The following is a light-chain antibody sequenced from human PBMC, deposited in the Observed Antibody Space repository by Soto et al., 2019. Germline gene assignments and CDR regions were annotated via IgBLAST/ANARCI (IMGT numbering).Light chain of an antibody. Sequence: QSALRQPASVSGSPGHSITISCTGTSSDVGGYNYVSWYQQHPGKAPKLMIYEVSNRPSGVSNRFSGSKSGNTASLTISGLQAEDEADSYCSSYTSSSTRVFGTGTKVTVL. J-gene: IGLJ1*01. CDR1: SSDVGGYNY. CDR2: EVS. CDR3: SSYTSSSTRV. V-gene: IGLV2-14*01.